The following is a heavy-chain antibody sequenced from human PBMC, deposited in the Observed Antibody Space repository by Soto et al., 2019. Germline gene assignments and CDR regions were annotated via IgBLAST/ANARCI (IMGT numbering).Heavy chain of an antibody. V-gene: IGHV3-7*03. CDR2: IKQDGSVT. Sequence: AGGAPRLSCSASWFTFFEYWMTWGRPAPGEGVGWVANIKQDGSVTYYVDSVRGRFTISRDNAKNSLYLQMNSLSAEDSALYYCAKGGQDFDWLFEVSEAFDIWGQGTMVTVSS. CDR1: WFTFFEYW. CDR3: AKGGQDFDWLFEVSEAFDI. D-gene: IGHD3-9*01. J-gene: IGHJ3*02.